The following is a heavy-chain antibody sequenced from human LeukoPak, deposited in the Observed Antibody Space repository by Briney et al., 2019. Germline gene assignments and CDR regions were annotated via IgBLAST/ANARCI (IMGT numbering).Heavy chain of an antibody. CDR1: GFTFSSYS. V-gene: IGHV3-21*01. Sequence: GGSLRLSCAASGFTFSSYSMNWVRQAPGKGLEWVSSISSSSSYIYYADSVKGRFTISRDNAKNSLYLQMNSLRAEDTAVYYCAREKGWYYDSSGFMPPDYWGQGTLVTVSS. D-gene: IGHD3-22*01. CDR2: ISSSSSYI. CDR3: AREKGWYYDSSGFMPPDY. J-gene: IGHJ4*02.